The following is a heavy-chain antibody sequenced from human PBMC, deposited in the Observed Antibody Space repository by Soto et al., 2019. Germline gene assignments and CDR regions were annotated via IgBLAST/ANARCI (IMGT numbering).Heavy chain of an antibody. J-gene: IGHJ6*02. D-gene: IGHD1-26*01. CDR3: ARGSGSYLGDYYYYGMDV. V-gene: IGHV1-69*13. CDR2: IIPIFGTA. CDR1: GGTFSSYA. Sequence: SVKVSCKASGGTFSSYAISWVRQAPGQGLEWMGGIIPIFGTANYAQKFQGRVTITADESTSTAYMELSSLRSEDTAVYYCARGSGSYLGDYYYYGMDVWGQGXTVTVYS.